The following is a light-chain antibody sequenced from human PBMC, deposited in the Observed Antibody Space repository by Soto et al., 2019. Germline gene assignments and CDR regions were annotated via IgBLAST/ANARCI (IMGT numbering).Light chain of an antibody. Sequence: DVHSNESPSSMSASVRRRVTLTCRASQSITSYLNWFQQKSGKAPKLLIYAASSLQSGVPSRFSGSGSGTDFTLTISSLQPEDFAAYYCQQTYSSSLTFGGGTKVDIK. V-gene: IGKV1-39*01. CDR1: QSITSY. CDR2: AAS. J-gene: IGKJ4*01. CDR3: QQTYSSSLT.